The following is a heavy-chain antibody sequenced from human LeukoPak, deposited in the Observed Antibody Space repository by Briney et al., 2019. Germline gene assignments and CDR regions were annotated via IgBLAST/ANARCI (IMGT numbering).Heavy chain of an antibody. Sequence: SVKVSCKASGFTFTSSAMQWVRQARGQRLEWIGWIVVGSGNTNYAQKFQGRVTMTRDTSISTAYMELSRLRSDDTAVYYCARDIRAPHDYWGQGTLVTVSS. CDR2: IVVGSGNT. J-gene: IGHJ4*02. CDR1: GFTFTSSA. CDR3: ARDIRAPHDY. V-gene: IGHV1-58*02.